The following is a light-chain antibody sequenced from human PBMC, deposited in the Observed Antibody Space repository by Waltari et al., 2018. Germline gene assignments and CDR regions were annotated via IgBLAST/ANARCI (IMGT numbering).Light chain of an antibody. Sequence: ENVLTQPPATLSFSPGEGATLPCRASQSINNYLAWYQQKPGQAPRLLIYDVSTRATGIPARFSGSGSGTDFTLSISSLETEDFAVYYCQQRHSWPLTFGGGTKVEIK. CDR2: DVS. CDR3: QQRHSWPLT. CDR1: QSINNY. J-gene: IGKJ4*01. V-gene: IGKV3-11*01.